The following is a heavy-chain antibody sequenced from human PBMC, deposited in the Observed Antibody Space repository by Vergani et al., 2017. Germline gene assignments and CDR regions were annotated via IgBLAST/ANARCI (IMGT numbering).Heavy chain of an antibody. J-gene: IGHJ6*02. CDR1: GFTFDDYA. CDR3: AKYYSSSSSFYYYYGMDV. CDR2: ISGDGGST. D-gene: IGHD6-6*01. V-gene: IGHV3-43*02. Sequence: EVQLVESGGGLVQPGGSLRLSCAASGFTFDDYAMHWVRQAPGKGLEWVSLISGDGGSTYYADSVKGRFTISRDNSKNSLYLQMNSLRTEDTALYYCAKYYSSSSSFYYYYGMDVWGQGTTVTVSS.